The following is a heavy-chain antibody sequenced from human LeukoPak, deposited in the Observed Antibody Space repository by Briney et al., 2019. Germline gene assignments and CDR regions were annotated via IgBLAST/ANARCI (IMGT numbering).Heavy chain of an antibody. CDR2: ISGSGGAT. Sequence: GPLRLSCAASGFTFSSSAMSWVRQAPGRGLEWVSTISGSGGATYYADSVKGRFTISSDNSKNTLYLQMNSLRAEDTAVYYCAKDRPIFKDWGQGTQVTVSS. CDR3: AKDRPIFKD. CDR1: GFTFSSSA. J-gene: IGHJ4*02. V-gene: IGHV3-23*01.